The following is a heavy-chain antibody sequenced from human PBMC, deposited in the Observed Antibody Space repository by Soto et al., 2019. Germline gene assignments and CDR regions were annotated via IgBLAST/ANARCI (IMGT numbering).Heavy chain of an antibody. J-gene: IGHJ6*02. CDR3: TRGEYDFWSGYYLPGSDYYYGKDV. D-gene: IGHD3-3*01. V-gene: IGHV3-73*01. CDR1: GFTFSGSA. Sequence: PGGSLRLSCAASGFTFSGSAMHWVRQASGKGLEWVGRIRSKANSYATAYAASVKGRFTISRDDSKNTAYLQMNSLKTEDTAVYYCTRGEYDFWSGYYLPGSDYYYGKDVWGQGTTVTVSS. CDR2: IRSKANSYAT.